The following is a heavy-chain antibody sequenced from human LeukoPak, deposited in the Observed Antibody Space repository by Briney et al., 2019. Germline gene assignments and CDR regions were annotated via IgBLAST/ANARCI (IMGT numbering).Heavy chain of an antibody. CDR1: GGTFSSYA. CDR2: IIPILGIA. V-gene: IGHV1-69*04. Sequence: ASVKVSCKASGGTFSSYAISWVRQAPGQGLEWMGRIIPILGIANYAQKFQGRVTITADKSTSTAYMELSSLRSEDTAVYYCARSSGYYGSDNWFDPWGQGTLATVSS. CDR3: ARSSGYYGSDNWFDP. J-gene: IGHJ5*02. D-gene: IGHD3-22*01.